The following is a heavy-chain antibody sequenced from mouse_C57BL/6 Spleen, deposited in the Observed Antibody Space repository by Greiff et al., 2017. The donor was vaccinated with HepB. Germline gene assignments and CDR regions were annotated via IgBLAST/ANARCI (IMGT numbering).Heavy chain of an antibody. J-gene: IGHJ2*01. CDR1: GFTFSSYG. D-gene: IGHD3-2*02. V-gene: IGHV5-6*01. CDR3: ARLDSSGYSLDY. Sequence: EVNVVESGGDLVKPGGSLKLSCAASGFTFSSYGMSWVRQTPDKRLEWVATISSGGSYTYYPDSVKGRFTISRDNAKNTLYLQMSSLKSEDTAMYYCARLDSSGYSLDYWGQGTTLTVSS. CDR2: ISSGGSYT.